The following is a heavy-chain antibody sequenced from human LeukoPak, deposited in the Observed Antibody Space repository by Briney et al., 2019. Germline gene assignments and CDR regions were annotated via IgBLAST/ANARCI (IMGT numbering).Heavy chain of an antibody. V-gene: IGHV1-18*01. CDR2: IRVYNGNT. Sequence: ASVKVSCKASGYTFTSYDISWVRQAPGQGLEWMGWIRVYNGNTDYTQNFQGGVTLTTDTSTSTAYMELRSLRADDTAVYYCARDKRGAFDIWGQGTMISVSS. CDR3: ARDKRGAFDI. CDR1: GYTFTSYD. D-gene: IGHD3-10*01. J-gene: IGHJ3*02.